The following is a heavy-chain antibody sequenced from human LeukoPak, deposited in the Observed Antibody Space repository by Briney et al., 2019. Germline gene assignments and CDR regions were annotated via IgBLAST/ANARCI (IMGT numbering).Heavy chain of an antibody. J-gene: IGHJ5*02. CDR2: IRSKANSYAT. CDR3: TRDRGTYNWLDP. CDR1: GFTFSGSA. Sequence: PGGSLRLSCAASGFTFSGSAMHWVRQASGKGLEWVGRIRSKANSYATAYAASVKGRFTISRDDSKNTAYLQMDSLKTEDTALYYCTRDRGTYNWLDPWGQGTLVTVSS. V-gene: IGHV3-73*01. D-gene: IGHD1-26*01.